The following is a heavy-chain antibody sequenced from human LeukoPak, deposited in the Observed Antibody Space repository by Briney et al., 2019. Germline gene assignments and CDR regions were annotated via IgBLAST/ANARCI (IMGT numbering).Heavy chain of an antibody. CDR1: GGSISSYY. CDR3: ARGFYGDYADY. V-gene: IGHV4-59*12. D-gene: IGHD4-17*01. Sequence: SETLSLTCTVSGGSISSYYWSWIRQPPGKGLEWIGYIYYSGSTNYNPSLKSRVTISVDTSKNQFSLNLSSVTAADTAVYYCARGFYGDYADYWGQGTLVTVSS. J-gene: IGHJ4*02. CDR2: IYYSGST.